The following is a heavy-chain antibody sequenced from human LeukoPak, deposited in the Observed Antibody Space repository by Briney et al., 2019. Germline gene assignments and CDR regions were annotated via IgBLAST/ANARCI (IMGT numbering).Heavy chain of an antibody. CDR2: IYTSGST. CDR1: GGSISSYY. Sequence: SETLSLTCTVSGGSISSYYWSWIRQPAGKGLEWIGRIYTSGSTNYNPSLKSRVTISVDTSKNQFSLKLSSVTAADTAVYYCARGGSSWYPGAFDIWGQGTMVTVSS. J-gene: IGHJ3*02. CDR3: ARGGSSWYPGAFDI. V-gene: IGHV4-4*07. D-gene: IGHD6-13*01.